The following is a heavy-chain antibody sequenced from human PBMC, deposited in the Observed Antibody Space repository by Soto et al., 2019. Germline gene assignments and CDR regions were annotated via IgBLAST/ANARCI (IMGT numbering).Heavy chain of an antibody. V-gene: IGHV1-24*01. CDR2: FDPEDGET. CDR1: GYSLTVLS. D-gene: IGHD2-21*02. Sequence: ASVKVSCKVSGYSLTVLSMHWVRQAPGKGLEWMGGFDPEDGETIYAQKFQGRVTMTEDTSTDTAYMELSSLRSEDTAVYYCATGPRVYCGGDCYSLLYYWGQGTLVTVS. CDR3: ATGPRVYCGGDCYSLLYY. J-gene: IGHJ4*02.